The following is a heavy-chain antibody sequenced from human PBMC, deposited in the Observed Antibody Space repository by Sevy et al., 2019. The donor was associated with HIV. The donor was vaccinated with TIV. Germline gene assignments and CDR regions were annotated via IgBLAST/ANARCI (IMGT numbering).Heavy chain of an antibody. CDR1: GFTFSRYW. J-gene: IGHJ6*02. CDR3: ARDCSSTSCLWGMDV. D-gene: IGHD2-2*01. V-gene: IGHV3-7*03. Sequence: GGSLRLSCAASGFTFSRYWMSWVRQAPGKGLEWVANIKLDGSEKYYVDSVKGRFTISRANAKNSLYLQMNSLRAEASAVYYCARDCSSTSCLWGMDVWGQGTTVTVSS. CDR2: IKLDGSEK.